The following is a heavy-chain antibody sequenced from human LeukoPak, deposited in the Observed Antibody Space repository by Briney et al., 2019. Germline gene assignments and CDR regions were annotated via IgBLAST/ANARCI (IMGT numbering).Heavy chain of an antibody. V-gene: IGHV4-31*03. Sequence: TLSLTCTVSGDPINTGGYYWNWIRQHPGKGLEWIGYIYYTGSTYYNPSLKSRPAISLDTSKNRFSLRLSSVTAADTAVYYCARDPTPGMYYVDYWGQGTLVTVSS. J-gene: IGHJ4*02. D-gene: IGHD4-11*01. CDR1: GDPINTGGYY. CDR3: ARDPTPGMYYVDY. CDR2: IYYTGST.